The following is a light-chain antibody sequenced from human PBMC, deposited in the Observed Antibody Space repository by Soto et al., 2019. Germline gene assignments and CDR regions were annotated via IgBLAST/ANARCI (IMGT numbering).Light chain of an antibody. Sequence: QSVLTQPPSVSGAPGQRVTISCTGSSSNIGAGYDVHWYQQLPGTAPKLLIYGNSNRPSGVPDRFPGSKSGTSASLAITELQAEDEADYYCQSYDSSLRGPYVFGTGTKVTVL. V-gene: IGLV1-40*01. CDR3: QSYDSSLRGPYV. CDR1: SSNIGAGYD. J-gene: IGLJ1*01. CDR2: GNS.